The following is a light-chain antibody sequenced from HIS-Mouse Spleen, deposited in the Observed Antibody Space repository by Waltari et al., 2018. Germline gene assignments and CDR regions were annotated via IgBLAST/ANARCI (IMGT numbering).Light chain of an antibody. CDR1: QGISSY. CDR2: AAS. Sequence: AIRMTQSPSSLSASTGDRVTITCRASQGISSYLAWYQQKPGKAPKLLIYAASTLQSGVPSRFSGSGSDTDFTLTISCLQSEDFATYYCQQYYSYPRTFGQGTKVEIK. V-gene: IGKV1-8*01. J-gene: IGKJ1*01. CDR3: QQYYSYPRT.